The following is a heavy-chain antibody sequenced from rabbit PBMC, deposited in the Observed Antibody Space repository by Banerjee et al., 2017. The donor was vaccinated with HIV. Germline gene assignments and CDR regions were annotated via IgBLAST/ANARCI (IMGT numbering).Heavy chain of an antibody. J-gene: IGHJ4*01. V-gene: IGHV1S40*01. CDR1: GFSFSSGYD. Sequence: QSLEESGGDLVKPGASLTLTCTASGFSFSSGYDMCWVRQAPGKGLEWIACIYAGSSDTTWYASWAKGRFTISKTSSTTVTLQMTSLTAADTATYFCARNIDSGYCGYGNLWGQGTLVTVS. CDR3: ARNIDSGYCGYGNL. CDR2: IYAGSSDTT. D-gene: IGHD1-1*01.